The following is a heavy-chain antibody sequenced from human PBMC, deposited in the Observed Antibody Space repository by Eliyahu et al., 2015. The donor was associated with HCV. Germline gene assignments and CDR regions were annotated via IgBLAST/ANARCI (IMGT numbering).Heavy chain of an antibody. J-gene: IGHJ4*02. CDR3: AKGRVETPIDFLFDF. CDR1: GFRFSSXG. Sequence: QVQLVASGGGVXPGRSLXXXXXXSGFRFSSXGMHWVRQAPGKGLEWVAVISYDGSDKYYVESVKGRFTISRDNSKSTLFLQMNSLRPEDTAVYYCAKGRVETPIDFLFDFWGQGTLVTVSS. D-gene: IGHD5-18*01. CDR2: ISYDGSDK. V-gene: IGHV3-30*18.